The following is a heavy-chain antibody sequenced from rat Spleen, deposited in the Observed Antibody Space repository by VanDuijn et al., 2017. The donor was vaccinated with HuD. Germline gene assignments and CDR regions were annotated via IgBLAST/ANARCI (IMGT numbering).Heavy chain of an antibody. CDR2: ISYDGSST. D-gene: IGHD1-11*01. J-gene: IGHJ3*01. CDR3: TTGLRLFAY. CDR1: GFTFSRSA. Sequence: EVQLVESGGGLVQPGRSQKLSCVVSGFTFSRSAMAWVRQAPTKGLEWVATISYDGSSTYYRDSVKGRYTISRDNAKSTLFLQMDSLRSENTATYYCTTGLRLFAYWGQGTLVTVSS. V-gene: IGHV5-29*01.